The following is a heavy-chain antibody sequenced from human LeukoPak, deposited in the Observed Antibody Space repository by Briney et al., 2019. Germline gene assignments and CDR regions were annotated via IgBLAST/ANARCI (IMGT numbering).Heavy chain of an antibody. Sequence: SETLSLACAVSGYSISSGYYWGWFRQPPGKGLEWIGSIYHSGSTYYNPSLKSRVTISVDTSKNQFSLKLSSVTAADTAVYYCARSSRPTRYYYMDVWGKGTTVTVSS. CDR1: GYSISSGYY. CDR2: IYHSGST. J-gene: IGHJ6*03. V-gene: IGHV4-38-2*01. CDR3: ARSSRPTRYYYMDV.